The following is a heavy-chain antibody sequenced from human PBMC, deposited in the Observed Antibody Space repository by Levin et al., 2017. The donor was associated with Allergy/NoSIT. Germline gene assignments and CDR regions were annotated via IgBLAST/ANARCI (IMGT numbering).Heavy chain of an antibody. CDR1: GFTVSSNY. V-gene: IGHV3-53*01. D-gene: IGHD1-1*01. CDR2: IYSGGST. J-gene: IGHJ6*02. Sequence: GGSLRLSCAASGFTVSSNYMSWVRQAPGKGLEWVSVIYSGGSTYYADSVKGRFTISRDNSKNTLYLQMNSLRADDTAVYYCAKGTYNWNDVPYYYYGMDVWGQGTTVTVSS. CDR3: AKGTYNWNDVPYYYYGMDV.